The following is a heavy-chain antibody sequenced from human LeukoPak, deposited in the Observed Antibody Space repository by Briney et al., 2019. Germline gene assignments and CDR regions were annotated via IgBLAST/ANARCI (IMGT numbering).Heavy chain of an antibody. CDR2: IIPIFGTA. Sequence: ASVKVSCKASGGTFSSYAISWVRQAPGQGLEWMGGIIPIFGTANYAQKFQGRVTITTDESTSTAYMELSSLRSEDTAVYNCARGGTTVTTLYYFDYWGQGTLVTVSS. CDR3: ARGGTTVTTLYYFDY. V-gene: IGHV1-69*05. CDR1: GGTFSSYA. J-gene: IGHJ4*02. D-gene: IGHD4-11*01.